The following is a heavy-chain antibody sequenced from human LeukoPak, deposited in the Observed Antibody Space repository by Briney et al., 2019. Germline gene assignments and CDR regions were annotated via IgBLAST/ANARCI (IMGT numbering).Heavy chain of an antibody. CDR2: ISGSGGST. D-gene: IGHD6-19*01. CDR3: AKDVTPKSRDSSGWKPPGD. CDR1: GFTFSSYA. Sequence: GGSLRLSCAASGFTFSSYAMSWVRQAPGKGLEWVSAISGSGGSTYYADSVKGRFTISRDNSKNTLYLQMNSLRAEDTAVYYCAKDVTPKSRDSSGWKPPGDWGQGTLVTVSS. V-gene: IGHV3-23*01. J-gene: IGHJ4*02.